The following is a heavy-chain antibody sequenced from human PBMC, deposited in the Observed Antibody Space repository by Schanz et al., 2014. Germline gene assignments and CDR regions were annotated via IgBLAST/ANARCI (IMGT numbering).Heavy chain of an antibody. CDR2: ISGSGVIT. J-gene: IGHJ4*02. CDR3: AKEDRNHNSDYVY. D-gene: IGHD3-22*01. V-gene: IGHV3-23*04. Sequence: EVLLVESGGGLVQPGGSLRLSCATSGFTFSTYAMSWVRQAPGKGLEWVSGISGSGVITYYEDSVKGRFTISRDNSKNTLYLQMNSLRAEDTAIYYCAKEDRNHNSDYVYWGQGTLVTVSS. CDR1: GFTFSTYA.